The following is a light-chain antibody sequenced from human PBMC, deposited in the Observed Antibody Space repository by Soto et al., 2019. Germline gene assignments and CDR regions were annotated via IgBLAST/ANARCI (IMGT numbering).Light chain of an antibody. CDR1: QTISGR. V-gene: IGKV1-5*01. J-gene: IGKJ1*01. Sequence: DIQMTQFPSTLSASVGDTVSVTCRASQTISGRLDWYQQQPGKAPHLIIYDASTLESGVSSRFSGSGSGTEFTLTINSLQTHDFATYYCQQYETYHRTFGQGTKVDIK. CDR3: QQYETYHRT. CDR2: DAS.